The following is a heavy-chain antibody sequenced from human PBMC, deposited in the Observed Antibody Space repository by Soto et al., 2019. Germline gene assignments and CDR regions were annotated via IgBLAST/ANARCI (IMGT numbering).Heavy chain of an antibody. CDR3: TRDLYGKLRGERPREDACDI. Sequence: GGSLRLSCAASGFTFRNAWMRWVRPAPGQGLSLVGRIKIKTYGGPTYYAAPVKGRFTISRDDSKNTLYLQMNSLKTEDIAGYYCTRDLYGKLRGERPREDACDIGGQGTMVTV. CDR2: IKIKTYGGPT. V-gene: IGHV3-15*01. D-gene: IGHD2-8*01. CDR1: GFTFRNAW. J-gene: IGHJ3*02.